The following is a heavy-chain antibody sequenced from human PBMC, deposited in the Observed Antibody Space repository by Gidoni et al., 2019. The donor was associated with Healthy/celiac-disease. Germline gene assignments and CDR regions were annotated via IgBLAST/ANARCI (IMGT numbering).Heavy chain of an antibody. D-gene: IGHD2-15*01. CDR1: GFTFSDYY. Sequence: QVQLVESGGGLVKPGGSLRLSCAACGFTFSDYYRSWSRQAPWKGLEWFSYISSLSSYTNYADTVKGRFTISRDNSKNSLYLQMNSLRAEDTAVYYCARENYCSGGSCYSKSFDYWGQGTLVTVSS. CDR2: ISSLSSYT. CDR3: ARENYCSGGSCYSKSFDY. V-gene: IGHV3-11*06. J-gene: IGHJ4*02.